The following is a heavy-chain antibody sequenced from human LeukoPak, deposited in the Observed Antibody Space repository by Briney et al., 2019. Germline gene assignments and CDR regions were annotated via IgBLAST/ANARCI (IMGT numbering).Heavy chain of an antibody. D-gene: IGHD3-10*01. CDR3: ARDAVQIWFYVGTFDI. V-gene: IGHV3-30*04. CDR1: GFTLSTYT. Sequence: GTSLRLSCAASGFTLSTYTVHWVRQTPGKGLEWVALISFDEKHKDFADSVKGRFSISRDTSKNTVSLQMDSLTTDDAAVYYCARDAVQIWFYVGTFDIWAKGPSSPSLQ. J-gene: IGHJ3*02. CDR2: ISFDEKHK.